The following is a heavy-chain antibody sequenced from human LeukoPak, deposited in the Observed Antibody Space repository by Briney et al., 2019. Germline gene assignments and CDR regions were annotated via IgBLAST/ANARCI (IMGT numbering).Heavy chain of an antibody. D-gene: IGHD2-2*01. CDR3: SRESFCCSTAGCYFEDWLYP. CDR2: ITWNGDKT. CDR1: AYTFYDYD. Sequence: PGGSLRLSCAASAYTFYDYDMSWVRQVPGKGLEWVSGITWNGDKTGYADSVKGRFAISRDNTRNSLYLQMSSLRAEDTALYYCSRESFCCSTAGCYFEDWLYPWGPGTLVIVSS. V-gene: IGHV3-20*04. J-gene: IGHJ5*02.